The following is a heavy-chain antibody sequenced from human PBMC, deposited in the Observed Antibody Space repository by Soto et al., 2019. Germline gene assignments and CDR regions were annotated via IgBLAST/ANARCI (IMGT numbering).Heavy chain of an antibody. V-gene: IGHV5-51*01. D-gene: IGHD6-19*01. CDR2: IYPRDSDI. Sequence: PGESLKISCKGFGYRFSIYWIAWVRQVPGKGLEWMGNIYPRDSDIGYSPSFQGQVTASADTSTNTAFLQWSSLKASDTAIYYCARGSGWFDYWGQGTLVTVSS. J-gene: IGHJ5*01. CDR3: ARGSGWFDY. CDR1: GYRFSIYW.